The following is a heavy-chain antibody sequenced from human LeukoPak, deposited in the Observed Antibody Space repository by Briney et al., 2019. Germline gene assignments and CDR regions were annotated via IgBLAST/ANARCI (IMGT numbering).Heavy chain of an antibody. J-gene: IGHJ6*03. CDR2: IYYSGST. CDR1: GGSISSYY. CDR3: ARGLGSGSYYFNYYYYYYMDV. V-gene: IGHV4-59*01. D-gene: IGHD3-10*01. Sequence: ASETLSLTCTVSGGSISSYYWSWIRQPPGKGLEWIGYIYYSGSTNYNPSLKSRVTISVDTSKNQFSLKLSSVTAADTAVYYCARGLGSGSYYFNYYYYYYMDVWGKGTTVTISS.